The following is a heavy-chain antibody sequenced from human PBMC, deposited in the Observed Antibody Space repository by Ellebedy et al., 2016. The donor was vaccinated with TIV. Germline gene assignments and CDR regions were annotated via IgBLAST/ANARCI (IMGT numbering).Heavy chain of an antibody. CDR2: INQDGGEK. J-gene: IGHJ4*02. Sequence: GESLKISCAASGFTISRHWMSWVRQGPGKGLEWVANINQDGGEKNYVDSVRGRFTISRDNAKRSLFLQMNSLRVDDTAVYYCVTWGQSYGRWGQGSLVTISS. CDR1: GFTISRHW. CDR3: VTWGQSYGR. D-gene: IGHD3-16*01. V-gene: IGHV3-7*03.